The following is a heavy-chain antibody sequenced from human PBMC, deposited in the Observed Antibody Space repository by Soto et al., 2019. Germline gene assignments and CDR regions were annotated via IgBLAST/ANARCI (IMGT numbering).Heavy chain of an antibody. Sequence: EGSLIVSCAASGLTFSGYWMHWVRQAPGKGLVWVSRIDTDGRVTNYADSVEGRFTISRDDAKNTLYLQMNSLRAEDTAVYYCARDTPHNRVAPWGKGILVTVST. J-gene: IGHJ5*02. CDR3: ARDTPHNRVAP. CDR1: GLTFSGYW. D-gene: IGHD3-10*01. V-gene: IGHV3-74*01. CDR2: IDTDGRVT.